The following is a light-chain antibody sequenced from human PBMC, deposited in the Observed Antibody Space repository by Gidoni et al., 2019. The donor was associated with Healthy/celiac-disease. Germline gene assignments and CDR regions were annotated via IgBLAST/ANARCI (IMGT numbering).Light chain of an antibody. CDR2: AAS. Sequence: SASVGDRVTITCRASQSISSYLNWYQQKPGKAPKLLIYAASSLQSGVPSRFSGSGSGTDFTLTISSLQPEDFATYYCQQSYSTPPLTFGGGTXVEIK. J-gene: IGKJ4*01. CDR3: QQSYSTPPLT. V-gene: IGKV1-39*01. CDR1: QSISSY.